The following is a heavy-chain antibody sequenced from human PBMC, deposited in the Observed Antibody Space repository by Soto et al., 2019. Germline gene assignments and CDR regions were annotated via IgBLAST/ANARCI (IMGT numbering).Heavy chain of an antibody. CDR1: GFTFSSYG. D-gene: IGHD6-6*01. V-gene: IGHV3-30*18. CDR3: AKDTYSSFGFGFYPYYYYGMDV. J-gene: IGHJ6*02. Sequence: GGSLRLSCAASGFTFSSYGMHWVRQAPGKGLEWVAVISYDGSNKYYADSVKGRFTISRVNSKNTLYLQMNSLSAEDTAVYYCAKDTYSSFGFGFYPYYYYGMDVWGQGTTVTVSS. CDR2: ISYDGSNK.